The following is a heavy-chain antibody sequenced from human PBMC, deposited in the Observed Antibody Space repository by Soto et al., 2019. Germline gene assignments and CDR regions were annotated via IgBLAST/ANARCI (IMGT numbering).Heavy chain of an antibody. J-gene: IGHJ4*02. Sequence: GGSLRLSCAASGFTFSSYSMNWVRQAQGKGLEWVSSISSSSSYIYYAASVKGRFTISRENAKNTLFLQMNSLRAEDTAVYYCAREIDSSTSGPFDDWGQGTLVTGSS. CDR2: ISSSSSYI. D-gene: IGHD6-13*01. V-gene: IGHV3-21*01. CDR1: GFTFSSYS. CDR3: AREIDSSTSGPFDD.